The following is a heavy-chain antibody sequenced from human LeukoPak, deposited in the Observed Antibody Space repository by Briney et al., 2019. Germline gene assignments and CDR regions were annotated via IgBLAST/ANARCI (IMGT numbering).Heavy chain of an antibody. V-gene: IGHV1-2*02. Sequence: ASVKVSCKASEYIFTGYYIHWVRQAPGQGLEWMGWINPNSGGTNYAQKFQGRVTMTRDTSISTAYMELSRLRFDDTAVYYCAETPFGSGNPPKNWGQGTLVTVSS. CDR2: INPNSGGT. CDR3: AETPFGSGNPPKN. D-gene: IGHD3-10*01. J-gene: IGHJ4*02. CDR1: EYIFTGYY.